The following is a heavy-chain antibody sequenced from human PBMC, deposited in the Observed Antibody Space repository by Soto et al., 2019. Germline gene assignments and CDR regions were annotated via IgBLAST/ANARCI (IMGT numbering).Heavy chain of an antibody. V-gene: IGHV1-69*12. Sequence: QVQLVQSGAEVKKPGSSVKVSCKASGGTFSSYAISWVRQAPGQGLEWMGGIIPIFGTANYAQKFQGRVTITADEXTXTXXMELSSLRSEDTAVYYCARDPGYSDSSGRPAGMDVWGQGTTVTVSS. CDR1: GGTFSSYA. J-gene: IGHJ6*02. CDR3: ARDPGYSDSSGRPAGMDV. D-gene: IGHD3-22*01. CDR2: IIPIFGTA.